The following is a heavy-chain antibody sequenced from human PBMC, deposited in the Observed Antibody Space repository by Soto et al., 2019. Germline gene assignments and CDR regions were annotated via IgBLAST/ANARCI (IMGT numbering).Heavy chain of an antibody. J-gene: IGHJ6*03. V-gene: IGHV5-51*01. CDR1: GYSFTSYW. CDR3: ARQLSPGLWSNPQNDKIYYYYMEV. D-gene: IGHD3-3*01. CDR2: IYPGDSDT. Sequence: GESLKISCKGSGYSFTSYWIGWVRQMPGKGLEWMGIIYPGDSDTRYSPSFQGQVTISADKSISTAYLQWSSLKASDTAMYYCARQLSPGLWSNPQNDKIYYYYMEVWGKGTTVTVSS.